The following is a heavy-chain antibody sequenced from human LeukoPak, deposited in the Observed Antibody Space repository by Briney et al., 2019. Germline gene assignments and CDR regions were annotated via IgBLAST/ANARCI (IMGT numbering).Heavy chain of an antibody. CDR3: ARDPLTYYYDSSDAFDI. CDR2: IYTSGST. J-gene: IGHJ3*02. D-gene: IGHD3-22*01. Sequence: SETLSLTCTVSGGSISSYYWSWIRQPAGKGLEWIGRIYTSGSTNYNPSLKSRVTMSVDTPKNQFSLKLSSVTAADTAVYYCARDPLTYYYDSSDAFDIWGQGTMVTVSS. V-gene: IGHV4-4*07. CDR1: GGSISSYY.